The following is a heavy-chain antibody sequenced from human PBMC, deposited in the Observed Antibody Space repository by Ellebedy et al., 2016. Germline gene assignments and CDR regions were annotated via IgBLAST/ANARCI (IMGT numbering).Heavy chain of an antibody. CDR3: AKALPLGYGGGESGDAFDI. J-gene: IGHJ3*02. D-gene: IGHD3-10*01. CDR1: GFTSSSYA. Sequence: GESLKISXAASGFTSSSYAMSWVRQAPGKGLEWVSAISGSGGSTYYADSVKGRFTISRDNSKNTLYLQMNSLRAEDTAVYYCAKALPLGYGGGESGDAFDIWGQGTMVTVSS. CDR2: ISGSGGST. V-gene: IGHV3-23*01.